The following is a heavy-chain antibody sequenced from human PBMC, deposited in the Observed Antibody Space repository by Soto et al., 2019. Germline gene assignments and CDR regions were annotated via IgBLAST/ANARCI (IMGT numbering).Heavy chain of an antibody. V-gene: IGHV3-23*01. J-gene: IGHJ3*01. CDR2: ISYNGVHT. CDR1: GFTFSSSD. Sequence: PGGSLRLSCAVSGFTFSSSDMSWVRQAPGKGLEGVAGISYNGVHTYTYYTDSVKGRFTISRDTSKNTLYLQMNSLRAEDTAVYYCAKDRFSSGYDAFDVWGQGTMVTVSS. D-gene: IGHD6-19*01. CDR3: AKDRFSSGYDAFDV.